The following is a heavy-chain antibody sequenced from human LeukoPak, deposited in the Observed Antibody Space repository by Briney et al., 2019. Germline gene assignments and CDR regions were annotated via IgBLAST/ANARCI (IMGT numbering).Heavy chain of an antibody. CDR2: IHYSGRT. Sequence: SETLSLTCTVSGGSIGSSSYYWGWIRQPPGQGLEWIGSIHYSGRTYYNPSLKSRVTISEDTSKNQFSLKLRSVTAADTAVYYCARSDRGKGYWFDPWGQGTLVTVSS. V-gene: IGHV4-39*07. CDR1: GGSIGSSSYY. CDR3: ARSDRGKGYWFDP. D-gene: IGHD4-23*01. J-gene: IGHJ5*02.